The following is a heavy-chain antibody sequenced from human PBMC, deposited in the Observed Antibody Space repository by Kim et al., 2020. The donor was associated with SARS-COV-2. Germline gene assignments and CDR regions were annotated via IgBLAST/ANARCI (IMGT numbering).Heavy chain of an antibody. V-gene: IGHV3-30*04. CDR3: ARDGLVVVAAKGIANWFDP. D-gene: IGHD2-15*01. CDR1: GFTFSSYA. CDR2: ISYDGSNK. J-gene: IGHJ5*02. Sequence: GGSLRLSCAASGFTFSSYAMHWVRQAPGKGLEWVAVISYDGSNKYYADSVKGRFTISRDNSKNTLYLQMNSLRAEDTAVYYCARDGLVVVAAKGIANWFDPWGQGTLVTVSS.